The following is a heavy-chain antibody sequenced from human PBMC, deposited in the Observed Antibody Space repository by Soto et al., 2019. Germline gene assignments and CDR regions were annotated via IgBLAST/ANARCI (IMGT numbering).Heavy chain of an antibody. CDR3: ARARQYYDILSGYYSYWFDP. Sequence: ETLSLTCTVSGGSISSYYWSWIRQPPGKGLEWIGYIYYSGSTNYNPSLKSRVTISVDTSKNQFSLKLSSVTAADTAVYYCARARQYYDILSGYYSYWFDPWGQGTLVTVSS. CDR2: IYYSGST. CDR1: GGSISSYY. J-gene: IGHJ5*02. D-gene: IGHD3-9*01. V-gene: IGHV4-59*01.